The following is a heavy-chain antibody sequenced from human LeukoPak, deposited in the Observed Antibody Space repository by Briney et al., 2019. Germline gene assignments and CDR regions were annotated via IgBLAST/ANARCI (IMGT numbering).Heavy chain of an antibody. Sequence: GGSLRLSCSASGFTFSSYGMHWVRQAPGKGLVWVAFIRYDGSDKYYAESVKGRFTISRDNSKNTLYLQMNSLRAEDTAVCYCAKESVGGQWLAQNWFDPWGQGTLVTVSS. CDR2: IRYDGSDK. J-gene: IGHJ5*02. D-gene: IGHD6-19*01. V-gene: IGHV3-30*02. CDR1: GFTFSSYG. CDR3: AKESVGGQWLAQNWFDP.